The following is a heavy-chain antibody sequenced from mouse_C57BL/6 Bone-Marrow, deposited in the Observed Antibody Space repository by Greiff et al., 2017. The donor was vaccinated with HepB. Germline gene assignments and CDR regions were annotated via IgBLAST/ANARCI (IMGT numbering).Heavy chain of an antibody. CDR3: TTKGYDYDEGY. CDR1: GFNIKDDY. J-gene: IGHJ2*01. V-gene: IGHV14-4*01. CDR2: IDPENGDT. D-gene: IGHD2-4*01. Sequence: DVQLQESGAELVRPGASVKLSCTASGFNIKDDYMHWVKQRPEQGLEWIGWIDPENGDTEYASKFQGKATITADTSSNTAYLQLSSLTSEDTAVYYCTTKGYDYDEGYWGQGTTLTVSS.